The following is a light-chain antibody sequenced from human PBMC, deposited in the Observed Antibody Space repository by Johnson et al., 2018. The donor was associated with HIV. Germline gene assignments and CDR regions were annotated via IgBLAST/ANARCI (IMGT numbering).Light chain of an antibody. CDR1: SSNIGNNY. V-gene: IGLV1-51*02. J-gene: IGLJ1*01. CDR3: GTWDSSLSAGRYV. CDR2: ENN. Sequence: QSVLTQPPSVSAAPGQKVTVSCSGSSSNIGNNYVSWYQQLPGRAPKLLIYENNKRPSGIPDRFSGSKSGTSATLGITGLQTGDEADYYCGTWDSSLSAGRYVFGTGTKVTVL.